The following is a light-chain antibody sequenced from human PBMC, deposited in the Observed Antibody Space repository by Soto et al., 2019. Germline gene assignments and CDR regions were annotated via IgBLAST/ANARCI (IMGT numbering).Light chain of an antibody. J-gene: IGKJ2*01. CDR1: HSVSSSY. Sequence: EIVLTQSPGTLSLSPGERATLSCRASHSVSSSYLAWYQQKPGQAPRLLIYGASSRATGIPDRFSGSGSGTDFTLTISRLEPEDFAVYYCQLYGSSPPYTFGQGTKLEI. CDR3: QLYGSSPPYT. CDR2: GAS. V-gene: IGKV3-20*01.